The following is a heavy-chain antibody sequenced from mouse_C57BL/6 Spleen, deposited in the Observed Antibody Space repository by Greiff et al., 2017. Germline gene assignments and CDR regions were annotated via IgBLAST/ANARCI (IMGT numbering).Heavy chain of an antibody. D-gene: IGHD1-1*01. CDR1: GFTFTDYY. Sequence: EVKLVESGGGLVQPGGSLSLSCAASGFTFTDYYMSWVRQPPGKALEWLGFIRNKANGYTTEYSASVKGRFTISRDNSHSTLYLQMNALRAEDSATYYCARSHYYGSSYGGYFDVWGTGTTVTVSS. CDR3: ARSHYYGSSYGGYFDV. V-gene: IGHV7-3*01. CDR2: IRNKANGYTT. J-gene: IGHJ1*03.